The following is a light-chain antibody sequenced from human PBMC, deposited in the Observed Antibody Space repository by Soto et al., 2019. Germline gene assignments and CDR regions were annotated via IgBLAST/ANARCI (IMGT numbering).Light chain of an antibody. J-gene: IGKJ4*01. CDR2: DAF. V-gene: IGKV3-11*01. Sequence: EIVLTQSPATLSLSPGERATLSCRASQGVSSYLAWYQQKPGQAPRLLIYDAFNTATGVPARFSGSGSGTDFTLTISSREPEDFAVYYCQQRSNWPLAFGGGTKVEIK. CDR1: QGVSSY. CDR3: QQRSNWPLA.